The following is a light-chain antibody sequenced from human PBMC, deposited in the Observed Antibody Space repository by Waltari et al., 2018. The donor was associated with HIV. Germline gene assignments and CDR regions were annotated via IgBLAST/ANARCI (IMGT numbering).Light chain of an antibody. V-gene: IGKV2-28*01. CDR3: MQTLQVPLT. CDR2: FGS. J-gene: IGKJ4*01. CDR1: RRLRHSDGYNY. Sequence: EIVMTQSPLSLPVTPGESASISCRSSRRLRHSDGYNYLDWYLQKPVQSPRLVIYFGSKRASGVHYMFSGSVSGTSCPLRISRVEAENVGVYFCMQTLQVPLTFGGGTKLESK.